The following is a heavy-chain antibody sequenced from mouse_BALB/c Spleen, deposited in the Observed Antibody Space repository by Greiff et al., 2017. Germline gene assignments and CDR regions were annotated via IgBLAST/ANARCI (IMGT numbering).Heavy chain of an antibody. CDR2: ISSGSSTI. D-gene: IGHD2-14*01. Sequence: EVKLMESGGGLVQPGGSRKLSCAASGFTFSSFGMHWVRQAPEKGLEWVAYISSGSSTIYYADTVKGRFTISRDNPKNTLFLQMTSLRSEDTAMYYCAREVPYYYAMDYWGQGTSVTVSS. J-gene: IGHJ4*01. CDR1: GFTFSSFG. V-gene: IGHV5-17*02. CDR3: AREVPYYYAMDY.